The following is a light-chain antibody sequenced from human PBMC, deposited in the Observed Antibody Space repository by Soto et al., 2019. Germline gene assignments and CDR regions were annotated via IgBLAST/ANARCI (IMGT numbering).Light chain of an antibody. CDR2: GAS. V-gene: IGKV3-15*01. CDR1: QTINNN. J-gene: IGKJ4*01. Sequence: VMTQAPATLSVSPGERATLSVRASQTINNNVAWYQLKDGQVPRLLIYGASTRAADVPARFSGGGSGTEFTLTISSLQSEDFAVYYCQQYDNWPLNFGGGTKVDIK. CDR3: QQYDNWPLN.